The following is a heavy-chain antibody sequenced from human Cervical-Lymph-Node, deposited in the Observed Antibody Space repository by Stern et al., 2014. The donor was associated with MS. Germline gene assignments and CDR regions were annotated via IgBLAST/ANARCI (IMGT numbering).Heavy chain of an antibody. CDR2: INPSGDST. Sequence: QMQLGQSGPEVKKTGASVKLSCKAPGYTFTSSSMHWVRQAPGQGLEWMGIINPSGDSTTYAPKFQGRVTMTRDTSSSTVYMELSSLGSEDTAVYYCARGQRYFDYWGQGTLVTVSS. CDR3: ARGQRYFDY. V-gene: IGHV1-46*01. J-gene: IGHJ4*02. CDR1: GYTFTSSS.